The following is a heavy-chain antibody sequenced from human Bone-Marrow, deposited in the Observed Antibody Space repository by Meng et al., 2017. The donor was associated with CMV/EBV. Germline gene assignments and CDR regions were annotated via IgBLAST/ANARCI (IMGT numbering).Heavy chain of an antibody. J-gene: IGHJ4*02. CDR1: GFTFSTYA. Sequence: LSISCAASGFTFSTYAMTWVRQAPGKGLEWVSGINGGGGNIYYADSVKGRFTISRDNSKNTLYLQMNSLTVDDTALYYCARAGYYDYWGQGTLVTVSS. CDR3: ARAGYYDY. CDR2: INGGGGNI. V-gene: IGHV3-23*01. D-gene: IGHD2-21*01.